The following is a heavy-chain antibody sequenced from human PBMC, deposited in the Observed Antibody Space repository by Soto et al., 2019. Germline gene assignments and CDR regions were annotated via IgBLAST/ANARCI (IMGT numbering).Heavy chain of an antibody. CDR2: ISYDGSNK. D-gene: IGHD6-13*01. CDR1: GFTFSSYG. V-gene: IGHV3-30*18. Sequence: PGGSLRLSCAASGFTFSSYGMHWVRQAPGKGLEWVEVISYDGSNKYYADSVKGRFTISRDNSKNTLYLQMNSLRAEDTAVYYCAKSGRTAAGTFDYWGQGTLVTVS. J-gene: IGHJ4*02. CDR3: AKSGRTAAGTFDY.